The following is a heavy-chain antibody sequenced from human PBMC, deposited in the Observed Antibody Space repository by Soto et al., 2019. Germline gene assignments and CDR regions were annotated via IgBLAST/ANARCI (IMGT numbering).Heavy chain of an antibody. D-gene: IGHD5-12*01. V-gene: IGHV1-3*01. CDR3: GRGFGYSNSEVDY. Sequence: QVQLVQSGAEVKKPGASVKVSCKASGYTLNSYAMHWVRQAPGQRLEWMGWINGVIGNKRYSQKFQGRVTITRDTSASTSYMELSSLRSDDTAVYYCGRGFGYSNSEVDYWGQGTLVTVSS. J-gene: IGHJ4*02. CDR2: INGVIGNK. CDR1: GYTLNSYA.